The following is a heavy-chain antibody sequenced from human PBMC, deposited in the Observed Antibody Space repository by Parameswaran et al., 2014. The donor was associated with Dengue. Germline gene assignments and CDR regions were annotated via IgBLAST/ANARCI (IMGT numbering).Heavy chain of an antibody. CDR3: ARVKKADYYYGMDV. CDR2: ISSSSSTI. Sequence: WIRQPPGKGLEWVSYISSSSSTIYYADSVKGRFTISRDNAKNSLYLQMNSLRAEDTAVYYCARVKKADYYYGMDVWGQGTTVTVSS. V-gene: IGHV3-48*04. J-gene: IGHJ6*02.